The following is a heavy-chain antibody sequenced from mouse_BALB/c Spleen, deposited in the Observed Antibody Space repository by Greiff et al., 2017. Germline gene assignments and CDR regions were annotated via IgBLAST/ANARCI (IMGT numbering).Heavy chain of an antibody. CDR1: GYTFTDYA. Sequence: VQLQESGAELVRPGVSVKISCKGSGYTFTDYAMHWVKQSHAKSLEWIGVISTYYGDASYNQKFKGKATMTVDKSSSTAYMELARLTSEDSAIYYCARHDYDGFYYAMDYWGQGTSVTVSS. D-gene: IGHD2-4*01. CDR3: ARHDYDGFYYAMDY. J-gene: IGHJ4*01. CDR2: ISTYYGDA. V-gene: IGHV1S137*01.